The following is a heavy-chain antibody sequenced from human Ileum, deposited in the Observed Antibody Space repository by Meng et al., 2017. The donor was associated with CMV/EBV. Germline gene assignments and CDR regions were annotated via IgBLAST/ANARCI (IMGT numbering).Heavy chain of an antibody. CDR3: TRFARLSDY. V-gene: IGHV3-11*01. CDR1: GFTFSDCY. J-gene: IGHJ4*02. CDR2: ISGSGGDV. Sequence: RISCAASGFTFSDCYMNWVRQAPGKGLEYISYISGSGGDVSYTDSVRGRFTISRDNAKNTLYLQMNSLRAEDTAVYYCTRFARLSDYWGQGTLVTVSS.